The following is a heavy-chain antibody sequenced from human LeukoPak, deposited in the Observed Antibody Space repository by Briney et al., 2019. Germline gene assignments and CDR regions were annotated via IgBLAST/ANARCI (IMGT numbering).Heavy chain of an antibody. CDR3: VFYYDSSGYSDY. CDR1: GGTFSSYA. J-gene: IGHJ4*02. Sequence: SVKVSCKASGGTFSSYAISWVRQAPGQGLEWMGGIIPIFGTANYAQKFQGRVTITTDESTSTACMELSSLRSEDTAVYYCVFYYDSSGYSDYWGQGTLVTVSS. V-gene: IGHV1-69*05. CDR2: IIPIFGTA. D-gene: IGHD3-22*01.